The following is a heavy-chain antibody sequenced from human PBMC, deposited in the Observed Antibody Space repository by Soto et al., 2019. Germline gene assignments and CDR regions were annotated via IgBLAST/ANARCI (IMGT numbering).Heavy chain of an antibody. D-gene: IGHD3-10*01. J-gene: IGHJ5*02. CDR2: FYHGGSI. CDR1: GTSVSRYS. Sequence: SGTLPLTCSDSGTSVSRYSRSWLPQPPRKGLEWFGYFYHGGSINYTPSLKRRVPISVDKSKNQFSLELSSSTAADTAVYSCARGATMIRGVLRSWGQRTLVTVSS. V-gene: IGHV4-59*02. CDR3: ARGATMIRGVLRS.